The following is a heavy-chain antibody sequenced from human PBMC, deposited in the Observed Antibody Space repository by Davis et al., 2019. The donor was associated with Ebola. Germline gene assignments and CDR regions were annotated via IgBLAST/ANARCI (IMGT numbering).Heavy chain of an antibody. CDR1: TFTPTSDA. V-gene: IGHV3-23*01. D-gene: IGHD3-16*01. J-gene: IGHJ4*02. CDR2: LGGKSEDK. Sequence: SLSPSCLLFTFTPTSDATSCDRHAPGKGLEWVAGLGGKSEDKYYADSVKGWSTLPRDNSKSTLDLQMNRLRGEDTAVYYCAKGWGRVEYWGQGALVTVSS. CDR3: AKGWGRVEY.